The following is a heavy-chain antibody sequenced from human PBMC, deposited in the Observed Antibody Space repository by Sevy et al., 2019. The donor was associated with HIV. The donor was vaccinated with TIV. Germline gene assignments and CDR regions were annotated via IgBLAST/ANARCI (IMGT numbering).Heavy chain of an antibody. J-gene: IGHJ5*02. CDR1: GYSINRNTY. Sequence: SETLSLTYTVSGYSINRNTYWGWIRQPPGKGLEWLGSVHHGGSTYYNPSLKSRVTISTDTSKNQFSLKLNSVTAADAAVYFCARDSSNYYDSGSHYKTNVAGSAWFDPWGQGTLVTVSS. CDR2: VHHGGST. D-gene: IGHD3-10*01. V-gene: IGHV4-38-2*02. CDR3: ARDSSNYYDSGSHYKTNVAGSAWFDP.